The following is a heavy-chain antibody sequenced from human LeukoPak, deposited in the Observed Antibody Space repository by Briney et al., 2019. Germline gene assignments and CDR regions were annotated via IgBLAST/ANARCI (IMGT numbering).Heavy chain of an antibody. J-gene: IGHJ4*02. D-gene: IGHD6-13*01. CDR1: GFTFRGYA. V-gene: IGHV3-23*01. CDR2: ISGSGGST. Sequence: GGSLRLSCAASGFTFRGYAMNWVGQAPGKGLEWVSGISGSGGSTYYADSVKGRFTISRDNSKNTLYLQLNSLRAEDTAVYYCAKDPHARIVAAVLQWGQGTLVTVSS. CDR3: AKDPHARIVAAVLQ.